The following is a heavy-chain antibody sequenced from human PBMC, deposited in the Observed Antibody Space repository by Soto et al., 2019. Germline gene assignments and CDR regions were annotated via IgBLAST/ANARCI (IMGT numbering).Heavy chain of an antibody. V-gene: IGHV3-33*01. CDR2: IWYDGSNK. D-gene: IGHD4-17*01. J-gene: IGHJ6*02. CDR3: ARDNYGNGYYYYGMDV. CDR1: GFTFSSYG. Sequence: QVPLVESGGGVVQPGRSLRLSCAASGFTFSSYGMHWVRQAPGKGLEWVAVIWYDGSNKYYADSVKGRFTISRDNSKNTLYLQMNSLRAEDTAVYYCARDNYGNGYYYYGMDVWGQGTTVTVSS.